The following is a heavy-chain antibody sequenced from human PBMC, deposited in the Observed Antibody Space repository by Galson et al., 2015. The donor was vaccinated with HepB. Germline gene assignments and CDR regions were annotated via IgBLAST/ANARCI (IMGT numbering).Heavy chain of an antibody. Sequence: QSGAEVKKPGESLKISCKGSGYSFTSHWIGWVRQMPGKGLECMGIIYPGDSEIRYSPSFQGQVTISADKSISTAYLHWTSLKASDTAMYYCARGDGSIWYSYWGQGILVTVSS. J-gene: IGHJ4*02. CDR2: IYPGDSEI. CDR1: GYSFTSHW. D-gene: IGHD6-13*01. V-gene: IGHV5-51*01. CDR3: ARGDGSIWYSY.